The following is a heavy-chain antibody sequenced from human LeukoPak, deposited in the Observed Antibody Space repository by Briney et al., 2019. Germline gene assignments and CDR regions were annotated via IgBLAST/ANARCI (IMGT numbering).Heavy chain of an antibody. V-gene: IGHV3-23*01. CDR3: AKWHRDIVVVVAAAMEYYFDY. CDR2: ISGSGGST. J-gene: IGHJ4*02. D-gene: IGHD2-15*01. CDR1: GFTFSSYA. Sequence: PGGSLRLSCAASGFTFSSYAMSWVRQAPGKGLEWVSAISGSGGSTYYADSVKGRFTISRDNSKNTLYLQMNSLRAEDTAVYYCAKWHRDIVVVVAAAMEYYFDYWGQGTLVTVSS.